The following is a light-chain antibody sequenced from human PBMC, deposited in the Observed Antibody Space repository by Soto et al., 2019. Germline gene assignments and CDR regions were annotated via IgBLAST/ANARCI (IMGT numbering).Light chain of an antibody. V-gene: IGLV1-44*01. Sequence: QSVLTQPPSASGTPGQRVTISCSGSSSNIGSNTVNWYQQLPGTAPKLLIYTNNQRPLGVPDRFSGSKSGTSASLAISGLQSEDEANYYCAACDDSLNGVVFGGGTKLTVL. CDR3: AACDDSLNGVV. CDR2: TNN. CDR1: SSNIGSNT. J-gene: IGLJ2*01.